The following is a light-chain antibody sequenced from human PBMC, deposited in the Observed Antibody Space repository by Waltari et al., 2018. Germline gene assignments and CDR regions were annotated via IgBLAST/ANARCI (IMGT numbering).Light chain of an antibody. CDR1: SSDVGTYNL. CDR3: CSYVGRTTDVV. V-gene: IGLV2-23*01. CDR2: EGS. Sequence: QSALTQPASVSGSPGQSITISCTGTSSDVGTYNLVSWYQQHPGKAPKHMIYEGSERPSGVSNRLAASKSGNTASLTISGLQAEDESYYYCCSYVGRTTDVVFGGGTKLTVL. J-gene: IGLJ2*01.